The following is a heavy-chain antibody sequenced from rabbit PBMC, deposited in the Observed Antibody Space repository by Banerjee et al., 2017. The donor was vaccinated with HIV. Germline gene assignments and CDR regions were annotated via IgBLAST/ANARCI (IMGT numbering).Heavy chain of an antibody. CDR2: IYTGDGST. CDR1: GFSFSGAYY. Sequence: QSLEESGGDLVKPGASLTLTCTASGFSFSGAYYMCWVRQAPGKGLEWIACIYTGDGSTYYASWAKGRFTITRSTSLNTVTLQMTSLTAADTATYFCARSPGYSNYGNAFDLWAQAPSSPS. V-gene: IGHV1S40*01. D-gene: IGHD7-1*01. J-gene: IGHJ4*01. CDR3: ARSPGYSNYGNAFDL.